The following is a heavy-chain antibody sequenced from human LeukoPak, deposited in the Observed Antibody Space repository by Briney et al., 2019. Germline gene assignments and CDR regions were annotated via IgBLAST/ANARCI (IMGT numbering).Heavy chain of an antibody. V-gene: IGHV1-18*01. CDR1: GYTFTSYG. Sequence: ASVKVSCKASGYTFTSYGISWVRQAPGQGLEWMGWISAYNGNTNYAQKLQDRVTMTTDTSTSTAYMELRSLRSDDTAVYYCATQSGLIAVAQPDAFDIWGQGTMVTVSS. D-gene: IGHD6-19*01. J-gene: IGHJ3*02. CDR2: ISAYNGNT. CDR3: ATQSGLIAVAQPDAFDI.